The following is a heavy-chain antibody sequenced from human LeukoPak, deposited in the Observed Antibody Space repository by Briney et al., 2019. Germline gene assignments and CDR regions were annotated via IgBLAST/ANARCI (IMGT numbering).Heavy chain of an antibody. CDR3: ARGSSRVRGASGDFDC. J-gene: IGHJ4*02. V-gene: IGHV1-2*02. CDR1: GYTFNGYY. Sequence: GASVKVSCKSSGYTFNGYYMHWVRQAPGQGLEWMGWINPNSGGTNYAQKFQGRVTMTRDTSISTAYMELSRLRSDDTAVYYCARGSSRVRGASGDFDCWGQGTLVTVSS. D-gene: IGHD3-10*01. CDR2: INPNSGGT.